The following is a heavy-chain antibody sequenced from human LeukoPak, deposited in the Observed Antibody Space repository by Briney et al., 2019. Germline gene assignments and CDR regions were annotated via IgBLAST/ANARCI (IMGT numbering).Heavy chain of an antibody. J-gene: IGHJ3*02. CDR3: ARSVNIAAAGEAHAFDI. CDR1: GGSISSGDYY. Sequence: PSQTLSLTCTVSGGSISSGDYYWSWIRQPPGKGLEWIGYIYYSGSNYYNPSLKSRVTISVDTSRNQLSLKLSSVTAADTAVYYCARSVNIAAAGEAHAFDIWGQGTMVTVSS. V-gene: IGHV4-30-4*08. D-gene: IGHD6-13*01. CDR2: IYYSGSN.